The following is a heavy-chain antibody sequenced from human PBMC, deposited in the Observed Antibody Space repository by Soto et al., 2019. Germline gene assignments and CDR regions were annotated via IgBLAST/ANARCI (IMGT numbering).Heavy chain of an antibody. V-gene: IGHV6-1*01. CDR2: TYCRSKWYN. J-gene: IGHJ4*02. D-gene: IGHD6-19*01. Sequence: SQTLSLTCAISGDSVSSNSAAWNWIRRSPSRGLEWLGRTYCRSKWYNDYAVSVKSRIAINPDTSKNQFSLQLNSVTPEDTAVYYCARTSGHFDSWGQGTLVTVSS. CDR1: GDSVSSNSAA. CDR3: ARTSGHFDS.